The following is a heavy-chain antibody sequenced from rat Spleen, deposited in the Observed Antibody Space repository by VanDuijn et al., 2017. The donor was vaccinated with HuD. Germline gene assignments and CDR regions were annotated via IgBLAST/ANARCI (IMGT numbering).Heavy chain of an antibody. CDR1: GFTFSDYY. CDR3: TKGGDPFDY. Sequence: EVQLVESDGGLVQPGRSLKLSCAASGFTFSDYYMAWVRQAPTKGLEWVATISSDGGDTYYRDSVKGRFTISRDNAKSSLYLQMDSLRSEDTATYYCTKGGDPFDYWGQGVMVTVSS. CDR2: ISSDGGDT. V-gene: IGHV5-20*01. J-gene: IGHJ2*01.